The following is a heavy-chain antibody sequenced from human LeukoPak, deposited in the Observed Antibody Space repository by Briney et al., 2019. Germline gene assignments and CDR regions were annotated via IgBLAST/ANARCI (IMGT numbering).Heavy chain of an antibody. Sequence: SVKVSCKASGGTFNKDAIGWLRQAPGQGFEWMGEIIPLLDTLNYAQRFQGRVTITADEPTSTVYMELSNLRSEDTAVYFCARGKWLVPFDYWGQGTLVTVSS. D-gene: IGHD6-19*01. CDR1: GGTFNKDA. CDR3: ARGKWLVPFDY. J-gene: IGHJ4*02. V-gene: IGHV1-69*13. CDR2: IIPLLDTL.